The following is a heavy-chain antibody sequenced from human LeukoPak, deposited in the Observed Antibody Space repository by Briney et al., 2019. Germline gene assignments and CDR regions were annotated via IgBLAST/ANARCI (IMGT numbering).Heavy chain of an antibody. D-gene: IGHD2-8*01. J-gene: IGHJ5*02. Sequence: PGASLRLSCAASGFTFSSYAMSWVRQAPGKGLAWVLAISGSGGSTYYADSVKGRFTISRDNSKNTLYLQMNSLRAEDTAVYYCAKVGNCTNGVCYTYWFDPRGQGTLVTVSS. CDR3: AKVGNCTNGVCYTYWFDP. CDR2: ISGSGGST. CDR1: GFTFSSYA. V-gene: IGHV3-23*01.